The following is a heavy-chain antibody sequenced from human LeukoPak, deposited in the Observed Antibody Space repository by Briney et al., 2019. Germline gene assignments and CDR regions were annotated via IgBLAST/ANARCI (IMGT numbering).Heavy chain of an antibody. Sequence: GGSLRLSCAASGFTFSSYSMNWVRRAPGKGLEWVSSISSSSYIYYADSVKGRFTISRDNAKNSLYLQMNSLRAEDTAVYYCARVDSSSSGIDYWGQGTLVTVSS. V-gene: IGHV3-21*01. CDR3: ARVDSSSSGIDY. D-gene: IGHD6-6*01. CDR1: GFTFSSYS. J-gene: IGHJ4*02. CDR2: ISSSSYI.